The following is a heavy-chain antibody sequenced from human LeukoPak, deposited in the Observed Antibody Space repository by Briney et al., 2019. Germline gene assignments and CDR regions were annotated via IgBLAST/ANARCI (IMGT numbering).Heavy chain of an antibody. V-gene: IGHV3-7*01. J-gene: IGHJ4*02. CDR1: GFSFSTQR. CDR2: INQDGSEK. D-gene: IGHD6-25*01. CDR3: ARDAAVFDY. Sequence: GGSLRLSCAASGFSFSTQRMHWVRQAPGKGLEWVANINQDGSEKYYVDSVKGRFTISRDNAKNSLYLQMNSLRAEDTAVYYCARDAAVFDYWGQGTLVTVSS.